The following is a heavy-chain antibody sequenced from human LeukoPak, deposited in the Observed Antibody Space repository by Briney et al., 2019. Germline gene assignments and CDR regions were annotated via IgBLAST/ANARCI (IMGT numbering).Heavy chain of an antibody. D-gene: IGHD3-10*01. CDR3: ARERRYYYGSGSPVGLDP. Sequence: GGSLRLSCAASKFSVSNNYMTWVRQAPGKGLEWVSIIYMDGSTYYADSVKGRFTISRDNPRNTLYLQMNSLRAEDTAVYYCARERRYYYGSGSPVGLDPWGQGTLVTVSS. CDR2: IYMDGST. J-gene: IGHJ5*02. V-gene: IGHV3-53*01. CDR1: KFSVSNNY.